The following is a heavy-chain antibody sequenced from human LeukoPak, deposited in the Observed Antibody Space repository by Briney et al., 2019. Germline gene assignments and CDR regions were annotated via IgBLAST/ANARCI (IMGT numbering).Heavy chain of an antibody. J-gene: IGHJ4*02. CDR2: ISVGAEYI. D-gene: IGHD3-3*01. CDR3: ASGPPFLKYFEY. V-gene: IGHV3-23*01. CDR1: GFTFSTYV. Sequence: PGGSLRLSCAASGFTFSTYVMNWFRQAPGKGLEWVSTISVGAEYIFYADSVKGRFTISRGDSNSALYLQMHSLRAEDTALYYCASGPPFLKYFEYWGQGTLVTVSS.